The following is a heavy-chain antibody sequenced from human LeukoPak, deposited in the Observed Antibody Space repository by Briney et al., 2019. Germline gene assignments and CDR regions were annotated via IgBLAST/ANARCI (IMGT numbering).Heavy chain of an antibody. Sequence: GGSLRLSCAASGFTFSSYAMSWVRQAPGRGPEWVSTISIDGGRAYYADSVKGRFTVSRDTSKNTLYLQMNSLRAEDTAVYYCAKDLYYYDSSGYYLRGGVFDYWGQGTLVTVSS. V-gene: IGHV3-23*01. D-gene: IGHD3-22*01. CDR1: GFTFSSYA. CDR2: ISIDGGRA. J-gene: IGHJ4*02. CDR3: AKDLYYYDSSGYYLRGGVFDY.